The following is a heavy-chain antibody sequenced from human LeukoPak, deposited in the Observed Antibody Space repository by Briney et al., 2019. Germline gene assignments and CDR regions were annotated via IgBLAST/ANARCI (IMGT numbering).Heavy chain of an antibody. CDR1: GYTFTGYY. V-gene: IGHV1-2*06. Sequence: GASVKVSCKASGYTFTGYYMNWVRQAPGQGLEWLGRINPNTGGTNYAQNFQGRVTMTRDTSINTAYMELSRLRSDDTAVYYCARVGDGLNDPFDIWGQGTMVTVSS. CDR2: INPNTGGT. D-gene: IGHD5-24*01. J-gene: IGHJ3*02. CDR3: ARVGDGLNDPFDI.